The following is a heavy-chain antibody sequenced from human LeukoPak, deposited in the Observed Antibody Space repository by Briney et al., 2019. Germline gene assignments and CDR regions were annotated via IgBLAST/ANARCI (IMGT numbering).Heavy chain of an antibody. Sequence: PSETLSLTCAVYGGSFTGYYWSWIRQPPGKGLEWIGEINHIGSTNQNPSLKSRVTMSVDTSKNQFSLKLSSVTAADTAVYYCARVEASSSSTYYFDYWAQGTLVTVSS. J-gene: IGHJ4*02. CDR1: GGSFTGYY. CDR2: INHIGST. V-gene: IGHV4-34*01. CDR3: ARVEASSSSTYYFDY. D-gene: IGHD6-6*01.